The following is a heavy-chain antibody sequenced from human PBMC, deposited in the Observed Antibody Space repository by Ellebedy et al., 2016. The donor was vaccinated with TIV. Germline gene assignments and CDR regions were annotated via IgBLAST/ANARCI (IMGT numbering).Heavy chain of an antibody. CDR1: GFTFSDYF. CDR3: ATTLNYGGNCFFDN. Sequence: GESLKISCAASGFTFSDYFMSWVRQAPGKGLEWVSYITNTGSTTYYADSVKGRFTISRDNAKNSVDLQMNTLRAEDTAVYYCATTLNYGGNCFFDNWGQGTLVTVSS. CDR2: ITNTGSTT. V-gene: IGHV3-11*04. D-gene: IGHD4-23*01. J-gene: IGHJ4*02.